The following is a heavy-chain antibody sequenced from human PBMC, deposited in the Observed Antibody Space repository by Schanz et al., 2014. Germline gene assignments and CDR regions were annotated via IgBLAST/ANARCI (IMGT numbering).Heavy chain of an antibody. J-gene: IGHJ6*02. D-gene: IGHD1-1*01. CDR3: ARGGRTTYNYYYGMDV. CDR2: IYHSGST. V-gene: IGHV4-4*02. CDR1: GGSISSSNW. Sequence: QVQLQESGPGLVKPLGTLSLTCAVSGGSISSSNWWSWVRQPPGKGLEWIGEIYHSGSTNYKPSLKSGVTISAEKSKTQFSQKLRSVTAADTAVYYCARGGRTTYNYYYGMDVWGQGTTVTVSS.